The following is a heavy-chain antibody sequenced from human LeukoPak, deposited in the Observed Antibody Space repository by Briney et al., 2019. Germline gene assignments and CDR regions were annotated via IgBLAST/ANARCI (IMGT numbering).Heavy chain of an antibody. D-gene: IGHD4-11*01. CDR2: IGTAGDT. V-gene: IGHV3-13*01. Sequence: GGSLRLSCAASGFTFSRYDMHWVRQVTAKGLAWVSAIGTAGDTHYPGSVKGRFTISRENAKNCLYLQMNSLRAEDTAVYYCARGEPQAGLQTYDLWGQGTLVTVSS. CDR3: ARGEPQAGLQTYDL. CDR1: GFTFSRYD. J-gene: IGHJ5*02.